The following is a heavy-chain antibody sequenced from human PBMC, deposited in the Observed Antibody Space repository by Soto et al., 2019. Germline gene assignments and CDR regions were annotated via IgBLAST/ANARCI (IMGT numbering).Heavy chain of an antibody. Sequence: QITLKESGPTLVNPTQTLTLTCTFSGFSFRSSGVAVGWHRQPPGKALEWVGFICWDDDKRYSPSLRCRVTITEATSNNQVSLTATNIDPVDTGTYFCAHRLRSATGWGTSDYWGQGIVLRVSS. CDR1: GFSFRSSGVA. V-gene: IGHV2-5*02. CDR3: AHRLRSATGWGTSDY. D-gene: IGHD3-16*01. J-gene: IGHJ4*02. CDR2: ICWDDDK.